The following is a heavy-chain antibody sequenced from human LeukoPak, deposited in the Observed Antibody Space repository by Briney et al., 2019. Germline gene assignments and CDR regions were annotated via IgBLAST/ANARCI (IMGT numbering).Heavy chain of an antibody. Sequence: GGSLRLSCVASGFTFNNYWRAGVGKAQGRGLEWVANIKQDGSEKYYVDSVKGRFTISRDNAKSSVYLQMNSLRAEDTALYYCARGLATAAAYWGQGTLVTVSS. CDR1: GFTFNNYW. J-gene: IGHJ4*02. D-gene: IGHD6-13*01. V-gene: IGHV3-7*01. CDR3: ARGLATAAAY. CDR2: IKQDGSEK.